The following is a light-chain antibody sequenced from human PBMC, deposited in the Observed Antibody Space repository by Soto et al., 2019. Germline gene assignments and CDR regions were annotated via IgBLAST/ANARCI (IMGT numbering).Light chain of an antibody. CDR3: QQSYSTPWT. J-gene: IGKJ1*01. CDR1: ESITNY. V-gene: IGKV1-39*01. CDR2: AAS. Sequence: DIQMTQSPSSLSASVGDRVTITCRASESITNYLNWYQQKPGKAPKLLIYAASSLQGGVPSRFSGSGSGTDFSLTISSLEPEDFTVYYCQQSYSTPWTFGQGTKVEIK.